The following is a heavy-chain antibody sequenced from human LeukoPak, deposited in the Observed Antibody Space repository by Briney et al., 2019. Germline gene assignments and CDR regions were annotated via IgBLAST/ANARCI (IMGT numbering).Heavy chain of an antibody. CDR1: GFTFSSYS. D-gene: IGHD1-1*01. Sequence: GGSLRLSCAASGFTFSSYSMNWVRQAPGKGLEWVSSISSSSSYIYYADSVKGRFAISRDNAKNSLYLQMNSLRAEDTAVYYCARAGGGAFDIWGQGTMVTVSS. V-gene: IGHV3-21*01. CDR2: ISSSSSYI. CDR3: ARAGGGAFDI. J-gene: IGHJ3*02.